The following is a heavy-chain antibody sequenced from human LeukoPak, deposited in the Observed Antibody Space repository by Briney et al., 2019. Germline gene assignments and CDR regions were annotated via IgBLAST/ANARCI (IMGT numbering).Heavy chain of an antibody. CDR2: ISYGGST. Sequence: SETLSLTCTVSGGSLSSGDCYWSWIRQPPGKGLEWIGYISYGGSTYYNPSLKSRVAISVDTSKNQFSLKLSSVTAADTAVYYCARAYDSSAYYGYYFDYWGQGTLVTVSS. D-gene: IGHD3-22*01. CDR1: GGSLSSGDCY. J-gene: IGHJ4*02. V-gene: IGHV4-30-4*01. CDR3: ARAYDSSAYYGYYFDY.